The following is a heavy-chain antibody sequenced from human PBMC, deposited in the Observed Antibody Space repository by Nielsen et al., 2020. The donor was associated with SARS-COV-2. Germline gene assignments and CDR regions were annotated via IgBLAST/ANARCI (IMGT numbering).Heavy chain of an antibody. J-gene: IGHJ6*02. V-gene: IGHV4-39*07. Sequence: SETLSLTCTVSGGSISSSSYYWGWIRQPPGKGLEWIGSIYYSGSTYYNPSLKSRVTISVDTSKNQFSLKLSSVTAADTAVYYCARANGDYDYYGMDVWGQGTTVTVSS. CDR2: IYYSGST. CDR1: GGSISSSSYY. D-gene: IGHD4-17*01. CDR3: ARANGDYDYYGMDV.